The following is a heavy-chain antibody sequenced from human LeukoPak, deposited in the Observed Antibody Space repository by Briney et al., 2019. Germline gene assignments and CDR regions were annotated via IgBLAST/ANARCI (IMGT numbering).Heavy chain of an antibody. CDR1: GYTYTGYY. CDR2: INPNSGGT. CDR3: ARGPSYHEYFQH. Sequence: PGASVKVSCKASGYTYTGYYMHWVRQVPGQGLEWMGWINPNSGGTNYAQKFQGRVTMTRDTSISTAYMELSRLRSDDTAVYYCARGPSYHEYFQHWGQGTLLTVSS. V-gene: IGHV1-2*02. J-gene: IGHJ1*01.